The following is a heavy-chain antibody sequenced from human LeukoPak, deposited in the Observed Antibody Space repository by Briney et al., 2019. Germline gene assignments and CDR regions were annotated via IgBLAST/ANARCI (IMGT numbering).Heavy chain of an antibody. J-gene: IGHJ5*02. CDR2: ISGSGSST. CDR1: GFTFRSYT. CDR3: AKLLGYYFGSSCYNP. Sequence: GGSLRLSCAASGFTFRSYTMSWVRQAPGKGLEWVSAISGSGSSTYYADSVKGRFTISRDNSKDTLHLQMNSLRAEDTAVYYCAKLLGYYFGSSCYNPWGQGTLVTVSS. V-gene: IGHV3-23*01. D-gene: IGHD3-22*01.